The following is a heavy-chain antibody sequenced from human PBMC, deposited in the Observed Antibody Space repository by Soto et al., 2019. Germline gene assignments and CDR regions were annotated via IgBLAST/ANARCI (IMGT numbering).Heavy chain of an antibody. Sequence: PSETLSLTCAVYGGSFSGYYWSWIRQPPGKGLEWIGEINHSGSTNYNPSLKSRVTISVDTSKNQFSLMLSSVTAADTAVYYCARGRAPHSGSYGYYYYYYGMDVWGQGTTVT. J-gene: IGHJ6*02. D-gene: IGHD3-10*01. CDR2: INHSGST. V-gene: IGHV4-34*01. CDR1: GGSFSGYY. CDR3: ARGRAPHSGSYGYYYYYYGMDV.